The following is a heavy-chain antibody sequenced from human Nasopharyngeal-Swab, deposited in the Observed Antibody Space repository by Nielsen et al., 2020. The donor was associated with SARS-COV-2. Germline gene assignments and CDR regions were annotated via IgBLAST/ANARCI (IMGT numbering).Heavy chain of an antibody. CDR1: GFTFDDYA. CDR2: ISWNSGSI. Sequence: SLKISCAASGFTFDDYAMHWVRQAPGKGLEWVSGISWNSGSIGYADSVKGRFTLSRDNAKNSLYLQMNSLRAEDTALYYCATLGRDYYDSSGYYFYYGMDVWGQGTTVTVSS. CDR3: ATLGRDYYDSSGYYFYYGMDV. D-gene: IGHD3-22*01. V-gene: IGHV3-9*01. J-gene: IGHJ6*02.